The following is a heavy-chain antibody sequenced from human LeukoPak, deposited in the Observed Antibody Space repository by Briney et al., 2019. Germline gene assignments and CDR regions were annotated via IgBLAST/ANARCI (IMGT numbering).Heavy chain of an antibody. CDR3: ARRQYSGYDFDF. J-gene: IGHJ4*02. Sequence: GEALQISSKASGCIFTNYWNGWVRQMPGKGLEWMGIIYPRDSDTRYSPSFQGQVTVSADKSISTAYLQWNTLEASDTAMYYCARRQYSGYDFDFWGQGTLVTVSS. V-gene: IGHV5-51*01. CDR1: GCIFTNYW. CDR2: IYPRDSDT. D-gene: IGHD5-12*01.